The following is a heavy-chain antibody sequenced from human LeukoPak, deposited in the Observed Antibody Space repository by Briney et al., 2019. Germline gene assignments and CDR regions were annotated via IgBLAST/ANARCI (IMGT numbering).Heavy chain of an antibody. J-gene: IGHJ4*02. V-gene: IGHV3-30*02. D-gene: IGHD3-22*01. Sequence: GGSLRLSCAASGSTLRTYGMHWVRQAPGKGLEWVAFIRLDGSKKEYVESVKGRFTISRDNSKNTLYLQMNSLRGADTAVYYCAKDWGYYDSSAISDWGQGTLVIVSS. CDR2: IRLDGSKK. CDR3: AKDWGYYDSSAISD. CDR1: GSTLRTYG.